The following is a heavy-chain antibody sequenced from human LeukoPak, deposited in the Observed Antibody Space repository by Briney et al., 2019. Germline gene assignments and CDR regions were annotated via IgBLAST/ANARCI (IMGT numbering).Heavy chain of an antibody. CDR1: GFTFDDYA. Sequence: PGGSLRLSCAASGFTFDDYAMHWVRQAPGKGLEWVSGISWNSGSIGYADSVKGRFTISRDNAKNSLYLQMNSLRAEDTALYYCTTDRRNGGFDYWGQGTLVTVSS. CDR2: ISWNSGSI. J-gene: IGHJ4*02. V-gene: IGHV3-9*01. D-gene: IGHD1-1*01. CDR3: TTDRRNGGFDY.